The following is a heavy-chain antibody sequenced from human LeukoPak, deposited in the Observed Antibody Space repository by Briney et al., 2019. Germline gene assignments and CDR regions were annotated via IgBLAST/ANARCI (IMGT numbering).Heavy chain of an antibody. D-gene: IGHD6-6*01. CDR3: ARLVRNGSSSSYYYYMDV. CDR2: ISSSSSYI. CDR1: GFTFSSYS. Sequence: GGSLRLSCAASGFTFSSYSMNWVRQAPGKGLEWVSSISSSSSYIYYADSVKGRFTISRDNAKNSLYLQMNSLRAEDTAVYYCARLVRNGSSSSYYYYMDVWGKGTTVTVSS. J-gene: IGHJ6*03. V-gene: IGHV3-21*01.